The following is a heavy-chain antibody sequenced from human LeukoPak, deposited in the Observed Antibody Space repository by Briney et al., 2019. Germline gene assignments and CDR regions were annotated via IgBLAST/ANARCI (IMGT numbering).Heavy chain of an antibody. D-gene: IGHD3-22*01. CDR2: INYSGTT. CDR3: ARASYSYDINGWVPFDY. V-gene: IGHV4-39*07. Sequence: SETLSLTCSVSGGSISSNTYYWGWIRQPPGKGLEWIATINYSGTTHYNPSLKSRVTISADTSNNQLSLKLNSLTAADTAVYYCARASYSYDINGWVPFDYWGQGTLVTVSS. J-gene: IGHJ4*02. CDR1: GGSISSNTYY.